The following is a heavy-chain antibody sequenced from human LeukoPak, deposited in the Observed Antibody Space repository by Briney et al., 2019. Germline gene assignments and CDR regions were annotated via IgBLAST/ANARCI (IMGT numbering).Heavy chain of an antibody. D-gene: IGHD6-19*01. V-gene: IGHV4-39*01. CDR1: GGSISSSSYY. J-gene: IGHJ5*02. Sequence: SETLSLTCTVSGGSISSSSYYWGWIRQPPGKGLEWIGSIYYSGSTYYNPSLKSRVTISVDTSKNQFFLKLSSVTAADTAVYYCARHAYSSGWYFRWFDPWGQGTLVTVSS. CDR2: IYYSGST. CDR3: ARHAYSSGWYFRWFDP.